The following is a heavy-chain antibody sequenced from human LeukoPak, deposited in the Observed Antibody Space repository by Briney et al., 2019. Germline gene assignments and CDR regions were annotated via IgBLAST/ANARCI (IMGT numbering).Heavy chain of an antibody. CDR3: ARDYESFGDSFDY. Sequence: SETLSLTCTVSGASISSGGYFWAWLRQPAGKGLEWIGRLYTNGGATYNPSLKSRVTFSLDTSSQFSLKLTSVTAADTAVYFCARDYESFGDSFDYWGPGTLVPVSS. J-gene: IGHJ4*02. CDR1: GASISSGGYF. V-gene: IGHV4-61*02. D-gene: IGHD3-16*01. CDR2: LYTNGGA.